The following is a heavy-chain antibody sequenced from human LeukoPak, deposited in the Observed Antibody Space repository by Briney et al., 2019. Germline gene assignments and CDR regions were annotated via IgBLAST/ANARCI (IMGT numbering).Heavy chain of an antibody. J-gene: IGHJ4*02. D-gene: IGHD2-15*01. V-gene: IGHV3-64*01. CDR1: GFTFSSYA. Sequence: GGSLRLSCAASGFTFSSYAMHWVRQAPGKGLEYVSAISSNGGSTYYANSVKGRFTISRDNSKNTLYLQMNSLRAEDTAVYYCAKDRYCSGGSCHLPYYFDYWGQGTLVTVSS. CDR3: AKDRYCSGGSCHLPYYFDY. CDR2: ISSNGGST.